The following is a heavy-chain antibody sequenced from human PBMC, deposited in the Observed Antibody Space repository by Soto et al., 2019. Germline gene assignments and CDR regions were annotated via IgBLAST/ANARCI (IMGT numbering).Heavy chain of an antibody. CDR2: IYPGDSDT. CDR1: GYSFTSYW. D-gene: IGHD6-19*01. V-gene: IGHV5-51*01. J-gene: IGHJ4*02. CDR3: ARNSIPSRGDSSGSIDY. Sequence: GESLKISCKGSGYSFTSYWIGWVRQMPWKGLEWMGIIYPGDSDTRYSPSFQGQVTISADKSISTAYLQWSSLKASDTAMYYCARNSIPSRGDSSGSIDYWGQGTLVTVSS.